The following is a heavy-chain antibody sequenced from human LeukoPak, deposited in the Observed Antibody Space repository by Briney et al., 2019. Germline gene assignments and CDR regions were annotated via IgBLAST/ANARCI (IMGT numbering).Heavy chain of an antibody. D-gene: IGHD3-9*01. CDR3: ARLGYYDILTGPRYFDY. V-gene: IGHV1-18*01. CDR1: GYTFTNYG. Sequence: ASVKVPCKCSGYTFTNYGISWVRQAPGQGLEWMGWISGYNDNTNYAQKLQGRVTMTTDTFTSTAYMELRSLRSDDTAVYYCARLGYYDILTGPRYFDYRGQGTLVTVSS. J-gene: IGHJ4*02. CDR2: ISGYNDNT.